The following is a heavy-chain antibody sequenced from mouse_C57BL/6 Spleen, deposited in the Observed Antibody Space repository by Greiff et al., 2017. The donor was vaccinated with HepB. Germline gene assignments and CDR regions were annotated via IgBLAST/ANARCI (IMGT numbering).Heavy chain of an antibody. J-gene: IGHJ1*03. D-gene: IGHD1-1*01. V-gene: IGHV1-55*01. CDR3: ARGVYYGSSHYWYFDV. CDR2: IYPGSGST. CDR1: GHTFTSYW. Sequence: VQLQQPGAELVKPGASVKMSCKASGHTFTSYWITWVKQRPGQGLEWIGDIYPGSGSTNYNEKFKSKATLTVDTSSSTAYMQLSSLTSEDSAVYYCARGVYYGSSHYWYFDVWGTGTTVTVSS.